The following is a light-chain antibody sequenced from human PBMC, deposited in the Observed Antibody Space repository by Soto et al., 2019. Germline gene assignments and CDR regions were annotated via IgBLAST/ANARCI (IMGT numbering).Light chain of an antibody. J-gene: IGKJ1*01. CDR3: QQRSHWPRT. V-gene: IGKV3-11*01. CDR2: DVS. CDR1: QNISSY. Sequence: IVLTQSPATLSLSPGKIATLSCRASQNISSYLIWYQQKTGQAPRLLSDDVSNRATGIPARFSGRGSGTDCSLTISSLEPEDFAVYYCQQRSHWPRTFGQGTKVDIK.